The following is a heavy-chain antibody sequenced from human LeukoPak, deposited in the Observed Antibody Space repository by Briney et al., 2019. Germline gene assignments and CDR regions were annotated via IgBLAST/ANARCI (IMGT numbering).Heavy chain of an antibody. CDR3: VKVMYSSSSGTDAFDI. Sequence: GRSLRLSCAASGFTFDDYAMHWVRQAPGKGLEWVSGISWNSGSIDYADSVKGRFTISRDNAKNSLYLQMNSLRLEDMALYYCVKVMYSSSSGTDAFDIWGQGTMVTVSS. D-gene: IGHD6-6*01. J-gene: IGHJ3*02. CDR2: ISWNSGSI. V-gene: IGHV3-9*03. CDR1: GFTFDDYA.